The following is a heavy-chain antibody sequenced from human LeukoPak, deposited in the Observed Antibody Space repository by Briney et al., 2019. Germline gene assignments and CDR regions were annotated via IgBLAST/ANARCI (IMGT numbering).Heavy chain of an antibody. J-gene: IGHJ4*02. Sequence: SETLSLTCTVSGYSISSGYYWGWVRQPPGKGLEWIGEIYHSGSTNYNPSLRSRVTISVDKSKNQFSLKLSSVTAADTAVYYCARGTTVTTPFDYWGQGTLVTVSS. D-gene: IGHD4-17*01. CDR1: GYSISSGYY. CDR2: IYHSGST. V-gene: IGHV4-38-2*02. CDR3: ARGTTVTTPFDY.